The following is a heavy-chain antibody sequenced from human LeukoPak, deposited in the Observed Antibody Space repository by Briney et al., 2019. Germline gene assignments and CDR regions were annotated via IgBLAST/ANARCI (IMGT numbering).Heavy chain of an antibody. Sequence: PSETLSLTCTVSGGSISSYYWSWIRQPAGKGLESIGHISTSGSTNYNPSLKSRVTMSVDTSKNQFSLKLSSVTAADTAVYYCARVRYSDSSVLTRKRSYYFDYWGRGTLVTVSS. J-gene: IGHJ4*02. V-gene: IGHV4-4*07. D-gene: IGHD3-22*01. CDR1: GGSISSYY. CDR3: ARVRYSDSSVLTRKRSYYFDY. CDR2: ISTSGST.